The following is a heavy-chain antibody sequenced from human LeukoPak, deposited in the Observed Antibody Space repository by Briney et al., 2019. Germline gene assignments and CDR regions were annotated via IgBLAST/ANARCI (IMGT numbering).Heavy chain of an antibody. V-gene: IGHV3-64*04. CDR2: INTNGANT. CDR1: GFTFKSYA. CDR3: ARGTYSYGSPYYFDY. J-gene: IGHJ4*02. Sequence: GGSLRLSCSASGFTFKSYAMHWVRQAPGKGLEYVSSINTNGANTYYADSVKGRFTISRDNSRNTVYVQMNSLRAEDTAVYYCARGTYSYGSPYYFDYWGQGTLVTVSS. D-gene: IGHD5-18*01.